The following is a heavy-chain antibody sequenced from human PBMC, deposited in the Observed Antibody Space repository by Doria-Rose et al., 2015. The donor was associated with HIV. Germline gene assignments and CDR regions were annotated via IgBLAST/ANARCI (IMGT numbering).Heavy chain of an antibody. D-gene: IGHD6-13*01. CDR2: LNVGNGDT. Sequence: RLEWMGWLNVGNGDTRYSRKFQDRVTITSDTSANTGYMALSSLRSEDTAVYYCARIHSLSSSSSGHWGQGTLVTVSS. J-gene: IGHJ4*02. CDR3: ARIHSLSSSSSGH. V-gene: IGHV1-3*01.